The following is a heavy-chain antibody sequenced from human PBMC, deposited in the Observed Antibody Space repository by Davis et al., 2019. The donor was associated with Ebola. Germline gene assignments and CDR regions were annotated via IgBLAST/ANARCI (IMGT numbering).Heavy chain of an antibody. CDR1: AASIRSYY. Sequence: MPSQILSPTCTLPAASIRSYYWSCIRQPPGKGLEWSGYIYYSGSTNSNPSLKSRVTISVDTSKNQFSLKLSSVTAADTAVYYCASARISGSYAHFDYWGQGTLVTVSS. J-gene: IGHJ4*02. V-gene: IGHV4-59*01. D-gene: IGHD1-26*01. CDR2: IYYSGST. CDR3: ASARISGSYAHFDY.